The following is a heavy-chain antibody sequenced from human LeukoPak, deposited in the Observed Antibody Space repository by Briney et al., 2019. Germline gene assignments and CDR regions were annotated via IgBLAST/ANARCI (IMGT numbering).Heavy chain of an antibody. CDR2: IRPSDSSV. J-gene: IGHJ3*01. V-gene: IGHV5-51*01. Sequence: GESLKISCKGSGYSFSNHCIDWVRQMPGKGLEWLGTIRPSDSSVRYSPSFQGQVTISVDRSIDTAYLQWSSLKASDTAIYYCARHQNGDYSDDSAFWGQGTMVSVSS. CDR1: GYSFSNHC. D-gene: IGHD2-15*01. CDR3: ARHQNGDYSDDSAF.